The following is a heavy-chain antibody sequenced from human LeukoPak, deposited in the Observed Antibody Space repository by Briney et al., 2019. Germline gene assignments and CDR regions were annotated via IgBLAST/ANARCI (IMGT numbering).Heavy chain of an antibody. Sequence: GGSLRLSCVASGFTFNNYAMSWVRQAPGKGLEWVSSISGSGPSTDYTDAVKGRFTISRDNSKNTLFLQMNSLRAEDTAIYYCAKLGSSTWSYYYYGMDVWGQGTTVTVSS. D-gene: IGHD6-13*01. CDR3: AKLGSSTWSYYYYGMDV. J-gene: IGHJ6*02. CDR1: GFTFNNYA. V-gene: IGHV3-23*01. CDR2: ISGSGPST.